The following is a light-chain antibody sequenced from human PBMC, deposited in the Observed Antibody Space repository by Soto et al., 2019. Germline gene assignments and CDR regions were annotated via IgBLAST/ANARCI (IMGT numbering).Light chain of an antibody. V-gene: IGKV1-12*01. CDR1: RDISYL. J-gene: IGKJ3*01. CDR2: AAS. CDR3: QQANSFPFT. Sequence: DMQMTQSPSSVSASVGDRVTITCRASRDISYLLAWYQQKAGRAPKLLIYAASTLEGGVPSRFSGSGSGTHFTLTISSLQPEDFATYYCQQANSFPFTFGPGTKVDMK.